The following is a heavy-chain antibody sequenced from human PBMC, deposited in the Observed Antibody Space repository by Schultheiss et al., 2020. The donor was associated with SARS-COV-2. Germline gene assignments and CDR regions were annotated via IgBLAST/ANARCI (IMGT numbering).Heavy chain of an antibody. CDR3: ARDPGHFDL. J-gene: IGHJ2*01. V-gene: IGHV3-9*01. Sequence: GGSLRLSCAASGFTFDDYAMHWVRQAPGKGLEWVSGISWNSGSIGYADSVKGRFTISRDNAKNSLYLQMNSLRAEDTAVYYCARDPGHFDLWGRGTLVTVSS. CDR2: ISWNSGSI. CDR1: GFTFDDYA.